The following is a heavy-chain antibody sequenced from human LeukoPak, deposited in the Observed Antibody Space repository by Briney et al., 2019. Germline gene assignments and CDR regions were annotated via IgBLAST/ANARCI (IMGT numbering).Heavy chain of an antibody. CDR1: GFTFTSSA. CDR3: AADQGYYYDSSGYPL. CDR2: IVVGSGNT. D-gene: IGHD3-22*01. J-gene: IGHJ3*01. Sequence: SVKVSCKAAGFTFTSSAMQSVRQARGQRIEWIGWIVVGSGNTNYAQKFQERVTITRDMSTSTAYMELSSLRSEDTAVYYCAADQGYYYDSSGYPLWVKGTMVTVSS. V-gene: IGHV1-58*02.